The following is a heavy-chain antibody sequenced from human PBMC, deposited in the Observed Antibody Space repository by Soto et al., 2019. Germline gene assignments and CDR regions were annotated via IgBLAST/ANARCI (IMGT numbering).Heavy chain of an antibody. D-gene: IGHD2-15*01. Sequence: PGGSLRLSCAASGFTVSSNYMSWVRQAPGKGLEWVSVIYSGGSTYYADSVKGRFTISRDNSKNTLYLQMNSLRAEDTAVYYCARDSPCSGGSCYSAPDYWGQGTLVTVLL. V-gene: IGHV3-66*01. CDR3: ARDSPCSGGSCYSAPDY. J-gene: IGHJ4*02. CDR2: IYSGGST. CDR1: GFTVSSNY.